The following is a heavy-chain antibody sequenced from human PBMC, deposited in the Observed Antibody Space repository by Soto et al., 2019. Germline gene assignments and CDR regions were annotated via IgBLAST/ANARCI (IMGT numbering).Heavy chain of an antibody. CDR3: ARAPAHFGVFKYYFDY. V-gene: IGHV4-31*03. CDR2: IYYSGST. CDR1: GGSISSGGYY. D-gene: IGHD3-3*01. J-gene: IGHJ4*02. Sequence: SETLSLTCTVSGGSISSGGYYWTWIRQHPGKGLEWIGYIYYSGSTYYKPSLKSRVTISVDTSKNQFSLKLSSVTAADTAVYYCARAPAHFGVFKYYFDYWGRGTLVTVSS.